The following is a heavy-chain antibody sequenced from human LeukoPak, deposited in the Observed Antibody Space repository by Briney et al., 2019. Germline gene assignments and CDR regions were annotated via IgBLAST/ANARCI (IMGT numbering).Heavy chain of an antibody. V-gene: IGHV4-4*07. D-gene: IGHD2-15*01. CDR2: IYTSGST. Sequence: SETLSLTCTVSGGSISSYYWSWIRQPAGKGLEWIGRIYTSGSTNYNPSLKSRVTISVDTSKNQFSLKLSSVTAADTAVYYCARTKRNHCSGGSCYSAGWFDPWGQGTLVTVSS. CDR3: ARTKRNHCSGGSCYSAGWFDP. CDR1: GGSISSYY. J-gene: IGHJ5*02.